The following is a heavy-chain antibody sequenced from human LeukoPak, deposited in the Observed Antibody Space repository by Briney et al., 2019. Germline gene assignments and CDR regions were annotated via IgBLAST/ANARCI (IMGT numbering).Heavy chain of an antibody. J-gene: IGHJ4*02. CDR3: ARVMTTRTPRRVDY. D-gene: IGHD4-17*01. V-gene: IGHV3-21*01. CDR1: GFTFSSYS. Sequence: GGSLRLYCAASGFTFSSYSMNWVRQAPGKGLEWVSSISSSSSYIYYADSVKGRFTISRDNAKNSLYLQMNSLRAEDTAVYYCARVMTTRTPRRVDYWGQGTLVTVSS. CDR2: ISSSSSYI.